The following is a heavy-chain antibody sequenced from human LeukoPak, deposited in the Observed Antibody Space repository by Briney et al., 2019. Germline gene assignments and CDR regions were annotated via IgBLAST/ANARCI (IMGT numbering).Heavy chain of an antibody. CDR1: GDSLDNLY. J-gene: IGHJ4*02. CDR2: VKVGGDT. Sequence: SETLSLTCAAYGDSLDNLYWTWVRQPPGTGLQWIGEVKVGGDTKYNPSLKSRVTMAADTSRNQFSLRLTFVTAADTAIYYCARSFGWYALDVWGQGALVTVSS. V-gene: IGHV4-34*01. CDR3: ARSFGWYALDV. D-gene: IGHD6-19*01.